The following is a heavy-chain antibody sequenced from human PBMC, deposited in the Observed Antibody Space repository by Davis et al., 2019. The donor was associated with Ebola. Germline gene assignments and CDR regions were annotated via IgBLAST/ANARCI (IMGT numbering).Heavy chain of an antibody. CDR3: ARTPRSYSSSSDWFDP. CDR2: INPNSGGT. CDR1: GCTFTGYY. J-gene: IGHJ5*02. V-gene: IGHV1-2*02. D-gene: IGHD6-6*01. Sequence: ASVKVSCKASGCTFTGYYMHWVRQAPGQGLEWMGWINPNSGGTNYAQKFQGRVTMTRDTSISTAYMELSRLRSDDTAVYYCARTPRSYSSSSDWFDPWGQGTLVTVSS.